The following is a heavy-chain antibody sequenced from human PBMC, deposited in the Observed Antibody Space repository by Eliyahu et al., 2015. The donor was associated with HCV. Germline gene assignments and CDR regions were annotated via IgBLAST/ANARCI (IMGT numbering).Heavy chain of an antibody. J-gene: IGHJ4*02. D-gene: IGHD2-15*01. CDR1: GYSFTGYY. Sequence: QVQVVQSGAEVKKPGASVRLSCKTSGYSFTGYYIHWVRQAPGQGLEWMGWINPKSGGTNIAQKFRDRVTMTSDTSITTAYMELSSLTSDDTAMYYCARDKPADSVGFFFDFWGQGALVTVSS. V-gene: IGHV1-2*02. CDR3: ARDKPADSVGFFFDF. CDR2: INPKSGGT.